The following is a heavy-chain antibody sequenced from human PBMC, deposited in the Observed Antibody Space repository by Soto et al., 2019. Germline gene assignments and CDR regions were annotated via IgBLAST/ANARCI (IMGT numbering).Heavy chain of an antibody. J-gene: IGHJ4*02. CDR1: GFTFSSYG. Sequence: QVQLVESGGGVVQPGRSLRLSCAASGFTFSSYGMHWVRQAPGKGLEWVAVISYDGSNKYYADSVKGRFTISRDNSKNTLYLQMNSLRAEDTAVYYCAKAKGVVVTHFDYCGQGTLVTVSS. CDR3: AKAKGVVVTHFDY. V-gene: IGHV3-30*18. CDR2: ISYDGSNK. D-gene: IGHD3-22*01.